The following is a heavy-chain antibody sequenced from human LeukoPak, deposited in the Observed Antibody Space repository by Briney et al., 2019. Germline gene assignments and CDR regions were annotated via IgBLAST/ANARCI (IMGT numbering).Heavy chain of an antibody. V-gene: IGHV4-59*01. D-gene: IGHD2-15*01. J-gene: IGHJ4*02. CDR2: IYYSENT. Sequence: PGGSLRLSCAASGFTFSSYAMSWIRQPPGKGLEWIGYIYYSENTNYNPSLKSRVTISVDTSKNQFSLKLNSVTAADTAVYYCARGGYCSGGSCYGGRVDYWGQGTLVTVSS. CDR3: ARGGYCSGGSCYGGRVDY. CDR1: GFTFSSYA.